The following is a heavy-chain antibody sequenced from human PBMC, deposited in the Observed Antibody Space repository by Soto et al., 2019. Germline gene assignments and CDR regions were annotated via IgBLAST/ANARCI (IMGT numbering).Heavy chain of an antibody. Sequence: GVLRLSCAASGFTFSDYYMSWIRQAPGKGLEWVSYISSSGSTIYYADSVKGRFTISRDNAKNSLYLQMNSLRAEDTAVYYCARGGVQPYSHYYYMDVWGKGTTVTVSS. CDR3: ARGGVQPYSHYYYMDV. J-gene: IGHJ6*03. D-gene: IGHD6-6*01. CDR1: GFTFSDYY. V-gene: IGHV3-11*01. CDR2: ISSSGSTI.